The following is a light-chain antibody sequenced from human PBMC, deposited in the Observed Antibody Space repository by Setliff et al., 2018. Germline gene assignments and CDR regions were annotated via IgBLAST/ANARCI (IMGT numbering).Light chain of an antibody. CDR2: EVS. CDR3: MSYTTIRTYV. Sequence: QSALTQPPSASGSPGQSVTISCTGTSRDVGAYSHVSWYQQYPGKAPKLMISEVSNRPSGVSYRFSGSKSGNTASLTISGLQAEDEADYYCMSYTTIRTYVFGTGTKGTVL. V-gene: IGLV2-14*01. CDR1: SRDVGAYSH. J-gene: IGLJ1*01.